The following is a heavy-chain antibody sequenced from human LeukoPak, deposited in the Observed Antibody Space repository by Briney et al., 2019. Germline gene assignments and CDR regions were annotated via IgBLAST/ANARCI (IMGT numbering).Heavy chain of an antibody. Sequence: SVKVSCKASGGTFSSYAFSWLRQAPGQGLEWMGRIIPILGIANYAQKFQGRVTITADKSASTAYMELSSLRSEDTAVYYCARAQPGGYFDYWGQGTLVTVSS. CDR3: ARAQPGGYFDY. D-gene: IGHD1-1*01. CDR2: IIPILGIA. J-gene: IGHJ4*02. CDR1: GGTFSSYA. V-gene: IGHV1-69*04.